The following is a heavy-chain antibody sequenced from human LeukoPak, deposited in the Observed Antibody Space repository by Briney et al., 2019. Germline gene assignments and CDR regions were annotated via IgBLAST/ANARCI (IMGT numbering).Heavy chain of an antibody. CDR3: VSGYYSNFDY. CDR2: IYSSGST. V-gene: IGHV4-39*01. J-gene: IGHJ4*02. D-gene: IGHD3-22*01. Sequence: SETLSLTCTVSGGSISSSSYYLGWIRQPPGKGLEWIGSIYSSGSTYYNPSLKSRVTISVDTSKNQFSLKLSSVTAADTAVYYCVSGYYSNFDYWGQGTLVTVSS. CDR1: GGSISSSSYY.